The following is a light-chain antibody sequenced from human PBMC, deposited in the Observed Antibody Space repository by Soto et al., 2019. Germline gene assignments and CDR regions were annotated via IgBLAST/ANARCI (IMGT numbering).Light chain of an antibody. J-gene: IGKJ5*01. Sequence: EIVWTQSPGTLSLSPGERATLSCMARQSVSSSYLAWYQQKPGQAPRLLIYGASSRATGIPDRFSGSGSGTDFPLTISRLEPEDFAVYYCQQYGSSPITFGQGTRLEIK. CDR3: QQYGSSPIT. CDR2: GAS. CDR1: QSVSSSY. V-gene: IGKV3-20*01.